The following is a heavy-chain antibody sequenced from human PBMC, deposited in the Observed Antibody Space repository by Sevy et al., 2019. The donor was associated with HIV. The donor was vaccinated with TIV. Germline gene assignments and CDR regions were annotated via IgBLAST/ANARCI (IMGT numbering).Heavy chain of an antibody. J-gene: IGHJ3*02. V-gene: IGHV3-11*06. D-gene: IGHD1-26*01. CDR1: GFTFSDYY. CDR3: ARGTSGSYYGAFDI. Sequence: GGSLRLTCAASGFTFSDYYMSWIRQAPGKGLEWVSYISSSSSYTNYADSVKGRFTISRDNAKNSLYLQRNSLRAEDTAVYYCARGTSGSYYGAFDIWVQGTMVTVSS. CDR2: ISSSSSYT.